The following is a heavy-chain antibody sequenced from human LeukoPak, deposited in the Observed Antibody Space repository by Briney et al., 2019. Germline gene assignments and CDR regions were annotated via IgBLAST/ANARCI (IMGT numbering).Heavy chain of an antibody. D-gene: IGHD3-10*01. V-gene: IGHV4-38-2*01. CDR1: GYSISSDSY. J-gene: IGHJ4*02. CDR2: IYHSGST. Sequence: PSETLSLTCAVSGYSISSDSYWGWIRQPPGKGLEWIGSIYHSGSTYYNPSLKSRVTISVDTSKNQFSLKLSSVTAADTAVYYCASQRDTMVRGVTRWGQGTLVTVSS. CDR3: ASQRDTMVRGVTR.